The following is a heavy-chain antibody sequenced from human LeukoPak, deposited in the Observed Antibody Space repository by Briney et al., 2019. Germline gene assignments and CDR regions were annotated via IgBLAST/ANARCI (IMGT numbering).Heavy chain of an antibody. Sequence: SVKVSCKASGFTFTSSAVQWVRQARGQRLEWIGWIVVGSGNTNYAQKFQERVTITRDMSTSTAYMVLSSLRSEDTAVYYCAASIAAAGSLPDYWGQGTLVTVSS. D-gene: IGHD6-13*01. V-gene: IGHV1-58*01. J-gene: IGHJ4*02. CDR1: GFTFTSSA. CDR3: AASIAAAGSLPDY. CDR2: IVVGSGNT.